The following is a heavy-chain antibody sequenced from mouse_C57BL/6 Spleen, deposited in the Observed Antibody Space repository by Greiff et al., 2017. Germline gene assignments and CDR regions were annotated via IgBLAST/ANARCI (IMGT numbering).Heavy chain of an antibody. CDR2: INPSSGYT. D-gene: IGHD1-1*01. CDR1: GYTFTSYT. Sequence: QVHVKQSGAELARPGASVKMSCKASGYTFTSYTMHWVKQRPGQGLEWIGYINPSSGYTKYNQKFKDKATLTADKSSSTAYMQLSSLTSEDSAVYYCARIAGAMDYWGQGTSVTVSS. V-gene: IGHV1-4*01. J-gene: IGHJ4*01. CDR3: ARIAGAMDY.